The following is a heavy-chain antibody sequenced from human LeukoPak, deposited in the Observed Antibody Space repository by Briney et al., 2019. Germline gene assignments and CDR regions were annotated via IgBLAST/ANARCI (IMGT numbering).Heavy chain of an antibody. CDR3: AREDDILTGYYKN. V-gene: IGHV4-39*07. J-gene: IGHJ4*02. Sequence: SETLSLTCTVSGGSISSSSYYWGWIRQPPGKGLEWIGSIYYSGSTNYNPSLKSRVTISVDTSKNQFSLKLSSVTAADTAVYYCAREDDILTGYYKNWGQGTLVTVSS. CDR2: IYYSGST. CDR1: GGSISSSSYY. D-gene: IGHD3-9*01.